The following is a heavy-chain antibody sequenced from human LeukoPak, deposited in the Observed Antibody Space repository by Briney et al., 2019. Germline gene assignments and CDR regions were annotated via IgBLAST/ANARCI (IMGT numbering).Heavy chain of an antibody. V-gene: IGHV3-11*01. D-gene: IGHD2-21*01. CDR2: ISSSGSTI. CDR3: ARHMNYYYYYMDV. CDR1: GFTFSDYY. Sequence: GGSLRLSCAAPGFTFSDYYMSWIRQAPGKGLEWVSYISSSGSTIYYADSVKGRFTISRDNAKNSLYLQMNSLRAEDTAVYYCARHMNYYYYYMDVWGKGTTVTVSS. J-gene: IGHJ6*03.